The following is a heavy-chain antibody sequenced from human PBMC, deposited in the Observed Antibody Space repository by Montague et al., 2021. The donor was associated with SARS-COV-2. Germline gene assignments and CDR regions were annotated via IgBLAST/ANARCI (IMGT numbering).Heavy chain of an antibody. Sequence: TLSLTCTVSGASISTGIYYWSWIRQPAGKGLEWIGRIRTTGHTDYNSSLESRVFMSVDTSTNQFSLSLTSVTAADTAVYFCARFGSANLEFDLWGQGTLVTVSS. D-gene: IGHD1-26*01. CDR2: IRTTGHT. J-gene: IGHJ4*02. V-gene: IGHV4-61*02. CDR1: GASISTGIYY. CDR3: ARFGSANLEFDL.